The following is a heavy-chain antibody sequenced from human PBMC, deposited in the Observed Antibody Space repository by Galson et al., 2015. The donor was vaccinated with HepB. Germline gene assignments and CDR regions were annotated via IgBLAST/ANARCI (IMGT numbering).Heavy chain of an antibody. CDR3: VTYYYNFNDYQADF. J-gene: IGHJ4*02. CDR2: ISDDGKNK. V-gene: IGHV3-30*04. CDR1: GLTFSTYA. D-gene: IGHD3-9*01. Sequence: SLRLSCAASGLTFSTYAMHWVRQAPGKGLEWVALISDDGKNKYYADRVKGRFTISRDNSKTTLYLQMNSLRVEDTAVYYCVTYYYNFNDYQADFWGQGTLVTVST.